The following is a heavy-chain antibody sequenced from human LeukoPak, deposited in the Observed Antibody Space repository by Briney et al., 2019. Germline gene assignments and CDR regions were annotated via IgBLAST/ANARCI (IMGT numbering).Heavy chain of an antibody. CDR3: VRAVSGTLGGAFDI. CDR2: INPNSGVT. V-gene: IGHV1-2*02. Sequence: GASVKVSCKASGHTFIDYFIHWMRQTPGQGLEWLGWINPNSGVTRYAQKFQDRVTMTRDTAAYMELSSLKSDDTAVYYCVRAVSGTLGGAFDIWGQGTAVTVSS. CDR1: GHTFIDYF. J-gene: IGHJ3*02. D-gene: IGHD1-7*01.